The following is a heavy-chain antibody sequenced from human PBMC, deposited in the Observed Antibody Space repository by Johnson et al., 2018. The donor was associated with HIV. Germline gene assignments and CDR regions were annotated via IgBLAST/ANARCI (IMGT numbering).Heavy chain of an antibody. V-gene: IGHV3-53*01. D-gene: IGHD2-15*01. CDR1: GFTVSSNY. CDR3: CKFVGYCSGGGCYTPGDI. CDR2: IYSGGRT. J-gene: IGHJ3*02. Sequence: VQLVESGGGVVQPGGSLRLSCAASGFTVSSNYMSWVRQATGKGLEWVSVIYSGGRTYYADSVKGRFTISRDNSKNTAYLQMNSLKSEDTAVYYCCKFVGYCSGGGCYTPGDIWGRGTMVTVSS.